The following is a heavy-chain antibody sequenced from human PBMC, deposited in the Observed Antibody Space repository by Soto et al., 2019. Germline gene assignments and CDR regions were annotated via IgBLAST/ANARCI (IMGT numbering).Heavy chain of an antibody. V-gene: IGHV1-18*01. J-gene: IGHJ4*02. CDR2: ISAYNGNT. D-gene: IGHD2-15*01. CDR1: GYTFTSYG. Sequence: ASVKVSCKASGYTFTSYGISWVRQAPGQGLEWMGWISAYNGNTNYAQKLQGRVTMTTDTSTSTAYMELRSLSFDDTAVYYCVVAAQPYYFDYWGQGTLVTVSS. CDR3: VVAAQPYYFDY.